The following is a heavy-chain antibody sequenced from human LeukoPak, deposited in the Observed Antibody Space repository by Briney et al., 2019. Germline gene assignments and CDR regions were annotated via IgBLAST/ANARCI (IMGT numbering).Heavy chain of an antibody. V-gene: IGHV1-2*02. CDR3: ARVFVPDFWSGYSAYNWFDP. CDR2: INPNSGGT. Sequence: GASVKVSCKASGYTFTGYYMHWVRQAPGQGLEWMGWINPNSGGTNYAQKFQGRVTMTRGTSISTAYMELSRLRSDDTAVYYCARVFVPDFWSGYSAYNWFDPWGQGTLVTVSS. CDR1: GYTFTGYY. J-gene: IGHJ5*02. D-gene: IGHD3-3*01.